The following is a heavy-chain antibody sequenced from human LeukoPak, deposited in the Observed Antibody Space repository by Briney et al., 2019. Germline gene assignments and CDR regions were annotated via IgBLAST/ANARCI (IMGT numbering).Heavy chain of an antibody. J-gene: IGHJ3*02. CDR3: ARVGAAARAFDI. V-gene: IGHV4-4*09. Sequence: SETLSLTCTVSGGSISSYYWSWIRQPPGKGLEWIGYIYTSGSTNYNPSLKSRVTISVDMSKNQFSLKLSSVTAADTAVYYCARVGAAARAFDIWGQGTMVTVSS. D-gene: IGHD6-13*01. CDR2: IYTSGST. CDR1: GGSISSYY.